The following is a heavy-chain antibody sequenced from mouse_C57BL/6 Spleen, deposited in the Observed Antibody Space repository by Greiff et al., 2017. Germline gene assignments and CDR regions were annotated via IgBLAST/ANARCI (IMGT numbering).Heavy chain of an antibody. V-gene: IGHV1-52*01. D-gene: IGHD2-1*01. Sequence: QVQLQQPGAELVRPGASVKLSCKASGYTFTSYWMHWVKQRPIQGLEWIGNIDPSDSDTHYNQKFKDKATLTVDKSSSTAYMQLSSLTSEDSAVYYCARFGNYPYFDVWGTGTTVTVSS. J-gene: IGHJ1*03. CDR1: GYTFTSYW. CDR2: IDPSDSDT. CDR3: ARFGNYPYFDV.